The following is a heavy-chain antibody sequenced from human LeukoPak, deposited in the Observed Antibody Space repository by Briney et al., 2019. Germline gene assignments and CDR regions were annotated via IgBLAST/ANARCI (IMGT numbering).Heavy chain of an antibody. CDR3: VRLRRNSDRSGYYYFYNY. V-gene: IGHV3-21*01. Sequence: PGGSLRQSCATSGCTFSDYSINWVRRAPVKGIKRVSSVNPTCTSIYYADAVKGRFTISRDNAKSSLYLQMNSLRAEDTALYYCVRLRRNSDRSGYYYFYNYWVQGIQVTVSS. CDR2: VNPTCTSI. D-gene: IGHD3-22*01. J-gene: IGHJ4*02. CDR1: GCTFSDYS.